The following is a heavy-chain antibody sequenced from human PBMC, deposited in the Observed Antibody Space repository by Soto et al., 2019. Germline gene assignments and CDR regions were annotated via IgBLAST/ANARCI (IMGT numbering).Heavy chain of an antibody. V-gene: IGHV1-3*01. CDR1: GYTFTSYA. J-gene: IGHJ4*02. D-gene: IGHD3-16*01. CDR2: INAGNGNT. CDR3: ARDLGYDYSWGGTNHPTY. Sequence: QVQLVQSGAEVKKPGASVKVSCKASGYTFTSYAMHWVRQAPGQRLEWMGWINAGNGNTKYSQKFQGRVTITRDTSTSTAYMELSSLRSEDTAVYYCARDLGYDYSWGGTNHPTYWGQGTLVTVSS.